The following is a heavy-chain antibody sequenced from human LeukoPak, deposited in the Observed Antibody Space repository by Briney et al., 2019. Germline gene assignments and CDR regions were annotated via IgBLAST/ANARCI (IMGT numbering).Heavy chain of an antibody. D-gene: IGHD3-22*01. J-gene: IGHJ4*02. Sequence: GGSLRLSCAASGFTFNNAWMNWVRQAPGKGLEWLGRIKTKRDGATTDYAAPVRGRFTISRDGSKNTMYLQMNSLRSEDTAVYYCTTDPVDSSGYYYFDTWGQGTLVAASS. CDR3: TTDPVDSSGYYYFDT. V-gene: IGHV3-15*01. CDR1: GFTFNNAW. CDR2: IKTKRDGATT.